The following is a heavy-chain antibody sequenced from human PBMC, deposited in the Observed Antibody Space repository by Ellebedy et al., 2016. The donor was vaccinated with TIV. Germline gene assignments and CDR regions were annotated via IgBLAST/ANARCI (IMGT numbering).Heavy chain of an antibody. CDR3: ARGSGSYFVH. CDR1: GFSFSNYW. V-gene: IGHV3-7*04. D-gene: IGHD1-26*01. Sequence: GGSLRLXXVASGFSFSNYWMSWVRQAPGKGLEWVANIKPDGSEEYFVDSVKGRFTISRDNAKNSLYLQMTSLRAEDTAVYYCARGSGSYFVHWGQGTLVTVSS. CDR2: IKPDGSEE. J-gene: IGHJ4*02.